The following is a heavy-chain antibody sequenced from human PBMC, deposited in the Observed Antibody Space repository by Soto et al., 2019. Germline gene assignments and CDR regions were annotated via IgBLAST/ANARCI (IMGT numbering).Heavy chain of an antibody. CDR1: GFTFSDYY. J-gene: IGHJ4*02. CDR2: ISSGAITI. CDR3: AGQYSSSSVEF. D-gene: IGHD6-6*01. V-gene: IGHV3-11*01. Sequence: QVQLVESGGGLVKPGGSLRLSCAASGFTFSDYYMNWIRQAPGKGLEWVSYISSGAITIYYAASVKGRFTISRDNAKNSLYLQMNSLRAEDTAVYYCAGQYSSSSVEFWGQGTLVTFSS.